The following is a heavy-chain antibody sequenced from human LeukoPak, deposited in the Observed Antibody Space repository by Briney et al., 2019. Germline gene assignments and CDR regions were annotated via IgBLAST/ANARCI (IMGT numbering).Heavy chain of an antibody. CDR2: ISYDGSNK. CDR3: AKDNGDILTGYGEYYFDY. V-gene: IGHV3-30*18. CDR1: EFTFSSYG. J-gene: IGHJ4*02. D-gene: IGHD3-9*01. Sequence: PGRSLRLSCAASEFTFSSYGMHWVRQAPGKGLEWVAVISYDGSNKYYADSVKGRFTISRDNSKNTLYLQMNSLRAEDTAVYYCAKDNGDILTGYGEYYFDYWGQGTLVTVSS.